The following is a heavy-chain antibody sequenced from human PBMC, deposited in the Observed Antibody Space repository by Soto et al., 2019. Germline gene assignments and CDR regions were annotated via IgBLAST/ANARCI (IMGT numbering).Heavy chain of an antibody. J-gene: IGHJ3*02. CDR3: ARGGSYNAFDI. V-gene: IGHV4-61*01. D-gene: IGHD1-26*01. CDR2: IYYSGST. Sequence: QVQLQESVPGLVKPSETLYLTCTVSGGSVSSGSYYWSWIRQPPGKGLEWIGYIYYSGSTNYNPSLKSRVTISVDTSKNQFSLKLSSVTAADTAVYYCARGGSYNAFDIWGQGTMVTVSS. CDR1: GGSVSSGSYY.